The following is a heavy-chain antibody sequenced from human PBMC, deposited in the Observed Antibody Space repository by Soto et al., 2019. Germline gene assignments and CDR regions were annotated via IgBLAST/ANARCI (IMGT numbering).Heavy chain of an antibody. CDR2: ISSSGTTI. CDR3: ARDPFGYYGMDV. V-gene: IGHV3-11*01. CDR1: GFTFGDHY. D-gene: IGHD3-16*01. J-gene: IGHJ6*02. Sequence: QVQLVESGGGLVKPGGSLRLSCAASGFTFGDHYMSWIRQAPGKGLEWLSYISSSGTTISYGDSVRGRFTISRDNAKNSLFLQMNSLRAEDTAIYYCARDPFGYYGMDVWGQGTTVTVSS.